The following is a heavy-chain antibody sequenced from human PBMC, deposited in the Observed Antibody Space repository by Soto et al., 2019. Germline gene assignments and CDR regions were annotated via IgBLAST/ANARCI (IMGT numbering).Heavy chain of an antibody. CDR2: IDPSDSYS. V-gene: IGHV5-10-1*01. D-gene: IGHD6-13*01. J-gene: IGHJ5*02. CDR1: GYSFTSYW. Sequence: GESLKISCKGSGYSFTSYWISWVRQMPGKGLEWMGRIDPSDSYSNFSPSFQGQVSISVDTSISTAYLQWSSLKASDTAMYYCAIHQSSIWFDPWGQGTLVTVSS. CDR3: AIHQSSIWFDP.